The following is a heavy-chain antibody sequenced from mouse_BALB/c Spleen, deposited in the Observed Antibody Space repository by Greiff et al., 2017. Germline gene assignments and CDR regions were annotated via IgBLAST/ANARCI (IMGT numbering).Heavy chain of an antibody. J-gene: IGHJ3*01. CDR2: IWGDGST. CDR3: AREDGSSYDWFAY. CDR1: GFSLTGYG. V-gene: IGHV2-6-7*01. Sequence: QVQLQQSGPGLVAPSQSLSITCTVSGFSLTGYGVNWVRQPPGKGLEWLGMIWGDGSTDYNSALKSRLSISKDNSKSQVFLKMNSLQTDDTARYYCAREDGSSYDWFAYWGQGTLVTVSA. D-gene: IGHD1-1*01.